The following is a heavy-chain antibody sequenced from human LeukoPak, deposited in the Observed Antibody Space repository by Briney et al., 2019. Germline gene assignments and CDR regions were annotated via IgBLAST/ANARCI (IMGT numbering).Heavy chain of an antibody. J-gene: IGHJ4*02. V-gene: IGHV3-23*01. CDR2: ISGGGITT. Sequence: PGGSLRLSCAASGFTFSNYAMSWVRQAPGKGLEWVSTISGGGITTYYADSAKGRFTISRDDSKNTMFLQMNSLRADDTAVYYCLRQSYASGWNPFDYWGQGILVTVSS. D-gene: IGHD6-19*01. CDR3: LRQSYASGWNPFDY. CDR1: GFTFSNYA.